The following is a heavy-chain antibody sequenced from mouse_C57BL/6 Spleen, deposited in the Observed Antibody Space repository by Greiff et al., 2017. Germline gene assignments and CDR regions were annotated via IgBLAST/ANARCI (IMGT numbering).Heavy chain of an antibody. CDR2: IYPRSGNT. J-gene: IGHJ2*01. V-gene: IGHV1-81*01. CDR3: AREDGSCDGCDY. CDR1: GYTFTSYG. D-gene: IGHD2-3*01. Sequence: VQLQQSGAELARPGALVKLFCKASGYTFTSYGISWVKQRTGQGLEWIGEIYPRSGNTYYNEKFKGKATLTADKSSSTAYMELRSLTSEDSAVYFCAREDGSCDGCDYWGQGTTLTVSS.